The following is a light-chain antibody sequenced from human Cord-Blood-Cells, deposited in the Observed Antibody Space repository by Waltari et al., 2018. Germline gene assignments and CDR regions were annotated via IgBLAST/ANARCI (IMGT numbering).Light chain of an antibody. J-gene: IGKJ4*01. CDR1: QSVLYSSNNKNY. V-gene: IGKV4-1*01. CDR3: QQYYSTPPT. CDR2: WAS. Sequence: DIVMTQSPDSLAVSLGERATINCKSSQSVLYSSNNKNYLAWYQQKPGQPPKLLIYWASTRVSGVPDRFSGSGSETDFTLAISSLQAEDVAVYYCQQYYSTPPTFGGGTKVEIK.